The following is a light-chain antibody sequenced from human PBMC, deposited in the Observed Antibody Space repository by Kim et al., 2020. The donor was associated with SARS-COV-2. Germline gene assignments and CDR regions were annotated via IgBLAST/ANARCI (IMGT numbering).Light chain of an antibody. CDR2: DVS. J-gene: IGLJ1*01. CDR3: CSYAGNYPYV. CDR1: SSDFGGYNY. Sequence: QSALPQPRSVSGSPGQSVTISCTGTSSDFGGYNYVSWYQQHPDKAPKLLIYDVSERPSGVPDRFSGSKSGNTASLTISGLQAEDEGDYFCCSYAGNYPYVFGSGTKVTVL. V-gene: IGLV2-11*01.